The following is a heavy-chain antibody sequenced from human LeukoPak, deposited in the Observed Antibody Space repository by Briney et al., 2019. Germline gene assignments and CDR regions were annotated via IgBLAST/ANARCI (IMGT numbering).Heavy chain of an antibody. CDR2: VYYSGSS. V-gene: IGHV4-59*01. Sequence: SETLSLTCTVFGGSISSYYWSWIRQPPGKGLEWIGYVYYSGSSHYNPSLKSRVTISLDTSKNQFSLQLTSATAADTAVYYCAREYNWFDPWGQGTLVTVSS. J-gene: IGHJ5*02. CDR1: GGSISSYY. CDR3: AREYNWFDP.